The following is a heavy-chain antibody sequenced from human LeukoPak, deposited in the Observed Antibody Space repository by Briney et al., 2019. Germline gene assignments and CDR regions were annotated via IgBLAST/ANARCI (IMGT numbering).Heavy chain of an antibody. CDR1: GVSFNDYY. V-gene: IGHV4-34*01. J-gene: IGHJ4*02. Sequence: SETLSLTYAVSGVSFNDYYWSWVRQTPGKGLEWIGEINHSGYTNDSPSLKSRVTLSIDTSRKQFSLNVRSVTVADTGIYYCTRMTTGHDYWGQGTLVTVSS. D-gene: IGHD4-17*01. CDR3: TRMTTGHDY. CDR2: INHSGYT.